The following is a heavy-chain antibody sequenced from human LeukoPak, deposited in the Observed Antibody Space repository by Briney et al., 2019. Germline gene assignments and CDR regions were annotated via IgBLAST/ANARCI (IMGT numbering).Heavy chain of an antibody. CDR1: GFSLSTRGVG. V-gene: IGHV2-5*02. CDR2: IYWDDDK. CDR3: AHLRDGYTLRTLIPFDI. D-gene: IGHD5-24*01. Sequence: SGPTLVNPTQTLTLTCTFSGFSLSTRGVGVGWIRQPPGKALEWLAVIYWDDDKNFSPSLRSRLTITKDTSKNQVVLRMTNMDPVDTGTYYCAHLRDGYTLRTLIPFDIWGQGTMVIVSS. J-gene: IGHJ3*02.